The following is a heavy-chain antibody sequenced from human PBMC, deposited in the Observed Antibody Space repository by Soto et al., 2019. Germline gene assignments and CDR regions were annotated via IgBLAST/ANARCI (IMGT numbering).Heavy chain of an antibody. Sequence: SETLSLTCTVSGGSISSGGYYWSWIRQHPGKGLEWIGYIYYSGSTYYNPSLKSRVTISVDTSKNQFSLKLSSVTAADTAVYYCARGRTGGYFDYWGQGTLVTVSS. V-gene: IGHV4-31*03. CDR2: IYYSGST. D-gene: IGHD3-16*01. J-gene: IGHJ4*02. CDR1: GGSISSGGYY. CDR3: ARGRTGGYFDY.